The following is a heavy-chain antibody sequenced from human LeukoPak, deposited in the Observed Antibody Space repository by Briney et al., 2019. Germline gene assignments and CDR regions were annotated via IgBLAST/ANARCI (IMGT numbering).Heavy chain of an antibody. CDR2: IYSSGTT. V-gene: IGHV4-59*01. CDR3: GRRPAVDGPIDN. Sequence: SETLSLTCVVSGGSLHRSFWTWVRQPPGKGLEWIGRIYSSGTTDYSPSLKSRLTISIDTSKNQFSLRLASVPAADTAVYYCGRRPAVDGPIDNWGQGILVAVSS. D-gene: IGHD3/OR15-3a*01. J-gene: IGHJ4*02. CDR1: GGSLHRSF.